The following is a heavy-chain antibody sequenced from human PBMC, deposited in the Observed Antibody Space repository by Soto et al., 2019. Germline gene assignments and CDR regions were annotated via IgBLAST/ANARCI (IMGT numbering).Heavy chain of an antibody. Sequence: SETLSLTCAVYGGSFSGYYWSWIRQPPGKGLEWIGEINHSGSTNYNPSLKSRVTISVDTSKNQFSLKLSSVTAADTAVYYCARHRREYYDFWSGYWPHMVASYYYGMDVWGQGTTVTVSS. CDR2: INHSGST. CDR3: ARHRREYYDFWSGYWPHMVASYYYGMDV. V-gene: IGHV4-34*01. CDR1: GGSFSGYY. D-gene: IGHD3-3*01. J-gene: IGHJ6*02.